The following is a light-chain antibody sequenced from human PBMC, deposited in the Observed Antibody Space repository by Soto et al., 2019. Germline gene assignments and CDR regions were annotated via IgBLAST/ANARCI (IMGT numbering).Light chain of an antibody. CDR1: QSVSSN. CDR3: QQYNHWPWT. CDR2: GAS. V-gene: IGKV3-15*01. Sequence: DIVMTQSPATLSVSPGDRATLSCRASQSVSSNLAWYQQKPGQAPRLLIYGASTSATGIPARFSGSGSGTEFTLTISSLQSADVAVYYCQQYNHWPWTFGQGTKVEIK. J-gene: IGKJ1*01.